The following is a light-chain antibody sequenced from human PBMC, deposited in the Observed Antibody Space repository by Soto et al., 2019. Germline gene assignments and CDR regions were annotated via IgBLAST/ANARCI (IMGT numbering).Light chain of an antibody. Sequence: QSVLTQPPSASGTPGQRVTISCSGSSSNIGSNAVYWYQQLPGTAPTLLIYSNNQRPSGVPDRFSGSKSGTSASLAISGLQSEDEADYYGAAWDVSLNDVVFGGGTKLTVL. CDR1: SSNIGSNA. CDR3: AAWDVSLNDVV. CDR2: SNN. V-gene: IGLV1-44*01. J-gene: IGLJ2*01.